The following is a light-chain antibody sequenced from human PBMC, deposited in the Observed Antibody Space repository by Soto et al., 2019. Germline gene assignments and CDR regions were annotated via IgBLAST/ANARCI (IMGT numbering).Light chain of an antibody. CDR2: GAA. V-gene: IGKV1-39*01. CDR3: QQSYSTPFT. CDR1: HSVIGY. Sequence: DIQLTQSPSSLSASVGDRVTISCRASHSVIGYLNWYQHKPGKAPNLLIYGAASLQSGVPSRFSGRGSGRDFPLNISSLQPEDLAAYYCQQSYSTPFTFGQGTKVEI. J-gene: IGKJ2*01.